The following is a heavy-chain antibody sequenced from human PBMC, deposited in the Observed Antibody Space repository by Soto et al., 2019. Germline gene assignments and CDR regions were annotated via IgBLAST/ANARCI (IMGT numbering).Heavy chain of an antibody. CDR2: IYYSGST. Sequence: QVQLQESGPGLVKPSQTLSLTCTVSGGSISSGGYYWSWIRQHPGQGLEWIGYIYYSGSTYYNPSLKSRVTISVDTSNNQFSLKLSSVTAADTAVYYCARDRAAAGSYFYYGMDVWGQGTTVTVSS. J-gene: IGHJ6*02. D-gene: IGHD6-13*01. V-gene: IGHV4-31*03. CDR1: GGSISSGGYY. CDR3: ARDRAAAGSYFYYGMDV.